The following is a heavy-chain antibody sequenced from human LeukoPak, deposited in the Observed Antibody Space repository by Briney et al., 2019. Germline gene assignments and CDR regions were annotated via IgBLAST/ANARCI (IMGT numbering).Heavy chain of an antibody. CDR3: ARHYYYDSSGYLNTGYYYYYMDV. Sequence: SQTLSLTCAISGDSVSSNSAAWNWIRQSPSRGLEWLGRTYYRSKWYNDYAVSVKSRITINPDTSKNQFSLQLNSVTAADTAVYYCARHYYYDSSGYLNTGYYYYYMDVWGKGTTVTISS. J-gene: IGHJ6*03. V-gene: IGHV6-1*01. CDR1: GDSVSSNSAA. CDR2: TYYRSKWYN. D-gene: IGHD3-22*01.